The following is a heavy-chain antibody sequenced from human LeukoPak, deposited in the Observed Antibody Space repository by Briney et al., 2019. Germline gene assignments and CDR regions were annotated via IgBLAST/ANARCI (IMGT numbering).Heavy chain of an antibody. CDR3: ARGTMTTVTYYFDY. V-gene: IGHV4-34*01. CDR2: INHSGST. J-gene: IGHJ4*02. CDR1: GGSFSGYY. D-gene: IGHD4-17*01. Sequence: SETLSLTCAVYGGSFSGYYWSWIRQPPGKGLEWIGEINHSGSTNYNPSLKSRVTISVDMSKNQFSLKLSSVTAADTAVYYCARGTMTTVTYYFDYWGQGTLVTVSS.